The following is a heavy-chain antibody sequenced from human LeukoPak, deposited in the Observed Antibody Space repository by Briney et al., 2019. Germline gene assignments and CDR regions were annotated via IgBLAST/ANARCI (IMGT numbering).Heavy chain of an antibody. J-gene: IGHJ4*02. CDR3: AKGDDFWSGYDY. D-gene: IGHD3-3*01. CDR2: ISGSGGST. CDR1: GFTFSSYA. Sequence: GGSLRLSCAASGFTFSSYAMSWVRQAPGKGLEWVSAISGSGGSTYYADSVKGRFTISRDDSKNTLYLQMNSLRAEDTAVYYCAKGDDFWSGYDYWGQGTLVTVSS. V-gene: IGHV3-23*01.